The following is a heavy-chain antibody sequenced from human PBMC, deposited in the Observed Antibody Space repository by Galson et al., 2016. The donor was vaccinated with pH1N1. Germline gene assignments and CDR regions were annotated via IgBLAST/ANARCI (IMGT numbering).Heavy chain of an antibody. CDR1: GYTFTTQY. D-gene: IGHD3-22*01. J-gene: IGHJ4*02. V-gene: IGHV1-46*01. Sequence: SGYTFTTQYVNWVRQAPGQGLEWLGVIDPSGGSTTYAQKFQGRVTVTVDTSTSTVYMELSSLRSDDTAMYYCARGGYWVYWGQGTLVTVSS. CDR3: ARGGYWVY. CDR2: IDPSGGST.